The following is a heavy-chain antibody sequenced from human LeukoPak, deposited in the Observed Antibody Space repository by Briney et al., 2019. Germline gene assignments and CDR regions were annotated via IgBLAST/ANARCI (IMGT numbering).Heavy chain of an antibody. Sequence: SETLSLTCTVSGGSISSYYWSWIRQPPGKGLEWIGYIYYSGSTNYNPSLKSRVTISVDTSKNQFSLKVSSVTAAGMAVYYCARVRSYVTAAGRAYYFDYWGQGTLVTVSS. CDR3: ARVRSYVTAAGRAYYFDY. CDR2: IYYSGST. J-gene: IGHJ4*02. D-gene: IGHD6-13*01. V-gene: IGHV4-59*01. CDR1: GGSISSYY.